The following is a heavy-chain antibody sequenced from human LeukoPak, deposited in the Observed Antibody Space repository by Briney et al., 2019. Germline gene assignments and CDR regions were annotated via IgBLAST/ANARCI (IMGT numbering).Heavy chain of an antibody. Sequence: ASVKVSCKASGYTFTGYYTHWVRQAPGQGLEWMGWINPNSGGTNYAQKFQGRVTMTRDTSISTAYMELSRLRSDDTAVYYCARSRHYDSSGYYRYWGQGTLVTVSS. J-gene: IGHJ4*02. D-gene: IGHD3-22*01. CDR3: ARSRHYDSSGYYRY. CDR1: GYTFTGYY. V-gene: IGHV1-2*02. CDR2: INPNSGGT.